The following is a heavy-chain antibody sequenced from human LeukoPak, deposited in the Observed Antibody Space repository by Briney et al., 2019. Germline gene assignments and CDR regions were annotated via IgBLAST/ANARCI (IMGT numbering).Heavy chain of an antibody. D-gene: IGHD3-10*01. CDR1: GFTFSSYA. V-gene: IGHV3-30-3*01. CDR3: AREGNNYGSGSYPD. Sequence: GGSLRLSCAASGFTFSSYAMHWVRQAPGKGLEWVAVISYDGSNKYYADSVKGRFTISRDNSKNTLYLQMNSLRAEDTAVYYCAREGNNYGSGSYPDWGQGTLVTVSS. J-gene: IGHJ4*02. CDR2: ISYDGSNK.